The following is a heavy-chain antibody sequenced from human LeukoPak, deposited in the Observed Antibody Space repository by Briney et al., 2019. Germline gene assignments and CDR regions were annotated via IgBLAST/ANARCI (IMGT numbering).Heavy chain of an antibody. CDR3: ARGSRSSVTIFGVVTGLYYYYMDV. D-gene: IGHD3-3*01. CDR1: GYTFTSYD. J-gene: IGHJ6*03. V-gene: IGHV1-8*01. Sequence: ASVKVSCKASGYTFTSYDINWVRQATGQGLEWMGWMNPNSGNTGYAQKFQGRVTMTRNTSISTAYMEPSSLRSEDTAVYYCARGSRSSVTIFGVVTGLYYYYMDVWGKGTTVTVSS. CDR2: MNPNSGNT.